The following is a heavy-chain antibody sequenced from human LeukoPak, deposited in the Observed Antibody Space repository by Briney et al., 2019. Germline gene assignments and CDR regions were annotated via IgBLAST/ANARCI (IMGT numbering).Heavy chain of an antibody. V-gene: IGHV4-59*08. Sequence: SETLSLTCTVAGGSIGTYYWSWVRQSPGKGLEWIGYIYVTGNRYNPYLQSRVTISVDTSRNQFFLKMSSVTAADTAVYYCARHIGGGIEDMDVWGKGTKVTVSS. CDR3: ARHIGGGIEDMDV. D-gene: IGHD3-16*02. J-gene: IGHJ6*03. CDR2: IYVTGN. CDR1: GGSIGTYY.